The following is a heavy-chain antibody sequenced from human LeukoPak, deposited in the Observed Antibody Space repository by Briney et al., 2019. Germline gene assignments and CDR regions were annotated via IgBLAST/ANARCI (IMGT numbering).Heavy chain of an antibody. CDR3: ARDRIVVVPAAMPGYYYYGMDV. CDR1: GYTFTGYY. CDR2: INPNGGGT. V-gene: IGHV1-2*04. Sequence: ASVKVSCKASGYTFTGYYMHWVRQAPGQGLEWMGWINPNGGGTNYAQKFQGWVTMTRDTSISTAYMELSRLRSDDTAVYYCARDRIVVVPAAMPGYYYYGMDVWGKGTPVTVSS. J-gene: IGHJ6*04. D-gene: IGHD2-2*01.